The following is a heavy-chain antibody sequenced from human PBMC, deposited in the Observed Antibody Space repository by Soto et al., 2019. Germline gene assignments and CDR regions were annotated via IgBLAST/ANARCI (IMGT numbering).Heavy chain of an antibody. CDR1: GFTFSSFG. CDR3: AKDLREMATLRPAY. J-gene: IGHJ4*02. V-gene: IGHV3-30*18. Sequence: QVQLVESGGGVVQPGTSLRLSCAASGFTFSSFGIHWVRQAPGKGLEWVAVISYDGIDKNYGDSVKGRFTISRENSKTIVYLQMNSLSIEDTAVYHCAKDLREMATLRPAYWGKGVLVAVSS. D-gene: IGHD5-12*01. CDR2: ISYDGIDK.